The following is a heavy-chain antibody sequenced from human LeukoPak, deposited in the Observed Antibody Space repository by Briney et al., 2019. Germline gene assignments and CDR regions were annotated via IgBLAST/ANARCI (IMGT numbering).Heavy chain of an antibody. D-gene: IGHD6-13*01. CDR3: ARGPPGYSSSWYRGDYYYYMDV. CDR1: GFTFSSYE. J-gene: IGHJ6*03. Sequence: GGSLRLSRAASGFTFSSYEMNWVRQAPGKGLEWVSYISSSGSTIYYADSVKGRFTISRDNAKNSLYLQMNSLRAEDTAVYYCARGPPGYSSSWYRGDYYYYMDVWGKGTTVTVSS. V-gene: IGHV3-48*03. CDR2: ISSSGSTI.